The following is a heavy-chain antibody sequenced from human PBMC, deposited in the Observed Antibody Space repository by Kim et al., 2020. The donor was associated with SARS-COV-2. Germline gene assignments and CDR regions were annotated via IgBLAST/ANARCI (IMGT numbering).Heavy chain of an antibody. D-gene: IGHD6-19*01. J-gene: IGHJ4*02. V-gene: IGHV3-33*01. CDR3: ARDLTAFSSGCFGD. Sequence: YPDSVKVRFTVSRDNSKNTLFLQRYSVRAEDTAVYYCARDLTAFSSGCFGDWGQGTLVTVSS.